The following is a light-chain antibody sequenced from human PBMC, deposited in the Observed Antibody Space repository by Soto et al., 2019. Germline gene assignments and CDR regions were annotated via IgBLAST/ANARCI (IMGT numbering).Light chain of an antibody. CDR2: GAS. V-gene: IGKV3-15*01. CDR3: QQYRSWPRT. J-gene: IGKJ1*01. Sequence: DIVMTQSPATLSVSPXERATLSCRASEGVGSSLAWYQQKPGQAPRLLIYGASTRATDMPGTFSGRGSGTEFTLTISSLRPEDFGVYYCQQYRSWPRTFGQGTKVDIK. CDR1: EGVGSS.